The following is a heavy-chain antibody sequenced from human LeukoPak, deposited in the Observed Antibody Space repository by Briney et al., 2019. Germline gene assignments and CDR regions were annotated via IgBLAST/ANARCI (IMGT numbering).Heavy chain of an antibody. CDR3: ARAGEAVAGPTFDY. CDR1: GFTFSDYY. V-gene: IGHV3-11*01. CDR2: ISRGGSTT. J-gene: IGHJ4*02. Sequence: GGSLRLSCAASGFTFSDYYMSWIRQAPGKGLEWLSYISRGGSTTYYVDSVKGRFTISRDNAKNTLYLQMNSLRAEDTAVYYCARAGEAVAGPTFDYWGQGTLVTVSS. D-gene: IGHD6-19*01.